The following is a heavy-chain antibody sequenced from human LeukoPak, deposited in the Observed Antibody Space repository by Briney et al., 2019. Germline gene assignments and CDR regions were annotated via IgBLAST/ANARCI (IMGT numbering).Heavy chain of an antibody. CDR2: IYYSGST. CDR3: ARHSGYSYGYAYYYDYMDV. J-gene: IGHJ6*03. D-gene: IGHD5-18*01. CDR1: GGSISSSSYY. Sequence: SETLSLTCTVSGGSISSSSYYWGWIRQPPGKGLEWFGSIYYSGSTYYNPSLKSRVTISVDPSKNQFSLKLSSVTAADTAVYYCARHSGYSYGYAYYYDYMDVWGKGTTVTVSS. V-gene: IGHV4-39*01.